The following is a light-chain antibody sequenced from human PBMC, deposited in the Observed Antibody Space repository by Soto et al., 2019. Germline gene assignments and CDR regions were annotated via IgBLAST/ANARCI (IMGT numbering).Light chain of an antibody. V-gene: IGKV3-20*01. CDR1: QSVSSGY. Sequence: EIVLTQSPGTLSFSPGERGTLSCRASQSVSSGYLAWYQQKPGQAPRLLIYDASSRATGIPDRFSGSGSGTDFTLTISRLEPEDFAVYYCQQYGGSPRTFGQGTKVDI. J-gene: IGKJ1*01. CDR2: DAS. CDR3: QQYGGSPRT.